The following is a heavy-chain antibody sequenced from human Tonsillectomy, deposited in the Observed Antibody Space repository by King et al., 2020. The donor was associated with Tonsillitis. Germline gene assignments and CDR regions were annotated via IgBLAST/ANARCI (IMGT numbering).Heavy chain of an antibody. CDR2: IGGSGGAT. V-gene: IGHV3-23*01. CDR1: GFTFSGYV. CDR3: AKDRVAAAGPYDAFDI. J-gene: IGHJ3*02. Sequence: EVQLLESGGGLVQPGGSLRLSCAASGFTFSGYVMSWVRQAPGKGLEWVSSIGGSGGATYYADSVKGRFTISRDNSKNTLYLQMSCLRAEDTAVYYCAKDRVAAAGPYDAFDIWGQGTMVTVSS. D-gene: IGHD6-13*01.